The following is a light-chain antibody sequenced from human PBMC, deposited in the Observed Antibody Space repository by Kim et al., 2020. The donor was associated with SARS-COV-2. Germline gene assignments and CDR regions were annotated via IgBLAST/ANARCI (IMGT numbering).Light chain of an antibody. Sequence: DIQMTQSPSSLSASVGDRVTITCRASQNIRSYLNWYQQKPGTAPKLLIYAASSLQSGVTSRFSGSGSGTDFTLTISSLQPEDFATYYCQQSYSTPITFGQGTRLEIK. CDR2: AAS. CDR1: QNIRSY. CDR3: QQSYSTPIT. J-gene: IGKJ5*01. V-gene: IGKV1-39*01.